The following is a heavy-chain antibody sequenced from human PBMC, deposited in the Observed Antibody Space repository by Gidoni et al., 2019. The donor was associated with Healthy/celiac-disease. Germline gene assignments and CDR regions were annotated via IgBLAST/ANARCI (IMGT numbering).Heavy chain of an antibody. V-gene: IGHV3-33*01. CDR1: GFTLSSYG. J-gene: IGHJ5*02. D-gene: IGHD4-17*01. Sequence: QVQLVESRGGVVQPGRSLRLSCAASGFTLSSYGMHWVRQAPGKGLEWVAVIWYDGSNKYYADSVKGRFTISRDNSKNTLYLQMNSLRAEDTAVYYCAREAYYGDGGWFDPWGQGTLVTVSS. CDR3: AREAYYGDGGWFDP. CDR2: IWYDGSNK.